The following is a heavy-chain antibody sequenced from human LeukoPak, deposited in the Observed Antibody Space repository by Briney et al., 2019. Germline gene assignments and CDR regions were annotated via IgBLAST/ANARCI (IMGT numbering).Heavy chain of an antibody. CDR3: ARLRVGHKLTALRTKQDDYPDH. V-gene: IGHV4-34*01. D-gene: IGHD2-21*02. J-gene: IGHJ4*02. CDR2: IDHTKTT. CDR1: DGSFSGSY. Sequence: KPSETLALTCAVYDGSFSGSYWTWIRQPPGKGLEWIGEIDHTKTTNYNPSLKSRVTISVDASKNQFSLKLGSVTAADTAMYYCARLRVGHKLTALRTKQDDYPDHWGQGTLVIVSS.